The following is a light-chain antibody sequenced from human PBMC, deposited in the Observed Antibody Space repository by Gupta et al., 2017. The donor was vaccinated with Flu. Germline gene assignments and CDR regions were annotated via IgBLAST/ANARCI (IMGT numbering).Light chain of an antibody. CDR3: QQDGSSPGA. CDR1: QSVSSSY. V-gene: IGKV3-20*01. CDR2: GAS. J-gene: IGKJ1*01. Sequence: ELVFTQSPGTLSLSPGERATLSCRASQSVSSSYLAWYQQKPGQAPRLLIYGASSRATGIPDRFSGSGSGTDFTLTISRLEPEDFAVYYCQQDGSSPGAFGQGTKVEIK.